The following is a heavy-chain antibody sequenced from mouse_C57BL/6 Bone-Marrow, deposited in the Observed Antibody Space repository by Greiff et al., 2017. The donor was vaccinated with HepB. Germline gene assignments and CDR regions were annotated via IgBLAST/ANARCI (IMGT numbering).Heavy chain of an antibody. CDR1: GFNIKDDY. J-gene: IGHJ4*01. V-gene: IGHV14-4*01. CDR2: IDPENGDT. Sequence: VQLKQSGAELVRPGASVKLSCTASGFNIKDDYMHWVKQRPEQGLEWIGWIDPENGDTEYASKFQGKATITADTSSNTAYLQLSSLTSEDTAVYYCTIITTPYYAMDYWGQGTSVTVSS. D-gene: IGHD1-1*01. CDR3: TIITTPYYAMDY.